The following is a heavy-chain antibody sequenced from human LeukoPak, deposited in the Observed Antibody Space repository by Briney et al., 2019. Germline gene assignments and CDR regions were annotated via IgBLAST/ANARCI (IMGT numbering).Heavy chain of an antibody. D-gene: IGHD3-3*01. CDR2: ISAYNGNT. V-gene: IGHV1-18*01. CDR3: ARDRSYDFWSGYYPFDY. J-gene: IGHJ4*02. CDR1: GGTFSSYT. Sequence: VASVKVSCKASGGTFSSYTISWVRQAPGQGLEWMGWISAYNGNTNYAQKLRGRVTMTTDTSTSTAYMELRSLRSDDTAVYYCARDRSYDFWSGYYPFDYWGQGTLVTVSS.